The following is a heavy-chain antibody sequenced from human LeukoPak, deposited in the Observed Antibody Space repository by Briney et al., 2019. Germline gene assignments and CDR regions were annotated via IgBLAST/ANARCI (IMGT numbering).Heavy chain of an antibody. CDR2: IYYSGGT. V-gene: IGHV4-39*07. CDR1: GGSISSTSYY. D-gene: IGHD6-6*01. Sequence: IPSETLSLTCTVSGGSISSTSYYWGWIRQPPGKGLEWIGSIYYSGGTYYNPSLKSRVTISVDTSQNRFSLKLTSVTAADTAVYFCARGGEYSSEYNWFDPWGQGTLVTVSS. CDR3: ARGGEYSSEYNWFDP. J-gene: IGHJ5*02.